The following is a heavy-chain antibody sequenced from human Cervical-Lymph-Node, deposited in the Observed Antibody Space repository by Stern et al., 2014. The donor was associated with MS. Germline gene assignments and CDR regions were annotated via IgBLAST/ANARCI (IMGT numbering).Heavy chain of an antibody. V-gene: IGHV5-51*01. CDR2: IFPGGSDI. J-gene: IGHJ4*02. Sequence: EVQLVESGPEVKRPGESLKISCQASGYTFTSYWIGWVRQMPGKGLEWIAIIFPGGSDIRYSPSSKGQVPIPAEKPSSTPDLQWNNLKPPDPAIYYCARQRYFDYWGQGTLVTVSS. CDR3: ARQRYFDY. CDR1: GYTFTSYW.